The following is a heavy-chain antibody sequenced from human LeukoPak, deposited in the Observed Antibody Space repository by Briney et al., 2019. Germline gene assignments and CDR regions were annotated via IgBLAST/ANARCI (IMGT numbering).Heavy chain of an antibody. CDR2: ISSSSSTI. CDR3: AGHGSGSYLYYFDY. D-gene: IGHD3-10*01. J-gene: IGHJ4*02. V-gene: IGHV3-48*02. Sequence: GGSLRLSCAASGFTFSNYAVNWVRQAPGKGLEWVSYISSSSSTIYYADSVKGRFTISRDNAKNSLYLQMNSLRDEDTAVYYCAGHGSGSYLYYFDYWGQGTLVTVSS. CDR1: GFTFSNYA.